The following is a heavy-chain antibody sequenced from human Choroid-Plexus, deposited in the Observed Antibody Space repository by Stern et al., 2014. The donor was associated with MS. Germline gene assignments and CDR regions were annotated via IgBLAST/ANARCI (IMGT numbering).Heavy chain of an antibody. J-gene: IGHJ5*02. CDR1: GFTFGSCA. CDR2: VSYDGSNK. D-gene: IGHD2/OR15-2a*01. V-gene: IGHV3-30*18. Sequence: MQLVESGGGVVQHGRPLRLSCVASGFTFGSCAMHWVRQAPGKGLEWVPGVSYDGSNKYYADSVKGRFTISRDNSQNTLYMQMSSLRPEDTAVYYCAKDRHYLTYFFDHWGQGSLVTVSS. CDR3: AKDRHYLTYFFDH.